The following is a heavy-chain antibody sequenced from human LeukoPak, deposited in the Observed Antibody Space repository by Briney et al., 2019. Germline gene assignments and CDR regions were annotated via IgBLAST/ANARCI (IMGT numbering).Heavy chain of an antibody. CDR2: ISSSSSYI. V-gene: IGHV3-21*01. J-gene: IGHJ6*02. Sequence: GGSLRLSCAASGFTFSSYSMTWVRQAPGKGLEWVSSISSSSSYIYYADSVKGRFTISRDNAKNSLYLQMNSLRAEDTAVYYCARAYCSSTSCYIAARYYYGMDVWGQGTTVTVSS. D-gene: IGHD2-2*02. CDR3: ARAYCSSTSCYIAARYYYGMDV. CDR1: GFTFSSYS.